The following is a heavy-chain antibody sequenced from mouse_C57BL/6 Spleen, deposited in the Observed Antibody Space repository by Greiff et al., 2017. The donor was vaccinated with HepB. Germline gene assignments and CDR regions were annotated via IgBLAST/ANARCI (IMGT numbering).Heavy chain of an antibody. J-gene: IGHJ4*01. V-gene: IGHV2-9-1*01. CDR1: GFSLPSYA. CDR2: IWTGGGT. D-gene: IGHD2-12*01. CDR3: ARNGLTAMDY. Sequence: VQRVESGPGLVAPSQSLSITCTVSGFSLPSYAISWVRQPPGKGLEWLGVIWTGGGTNYNSAIKSRLNISKDNSTSQVFLKINSLQTDDTARYYCARNGLTAMDYWGQGTSVTVSS.